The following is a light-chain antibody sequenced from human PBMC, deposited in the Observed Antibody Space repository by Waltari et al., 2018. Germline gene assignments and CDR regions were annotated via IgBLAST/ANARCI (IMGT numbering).Light chain of an antibody. J-gene: IGLJ1*01. CDR1: SSDVGGSNY. Sequence: QSALTQPASVSGSPGQSITIACTGSSSDVGGSNYVPRYQQHPGKAPKLIIYDVSNRPSGVSNRFSGSKSGNTASLTISGLQAEDEADYYCSSNTSSSTLYVFGTGTTVTVL. CDR2: DVS. V-gene: IGLV2-14*01. CDR3: SSNTSSSTLYV.